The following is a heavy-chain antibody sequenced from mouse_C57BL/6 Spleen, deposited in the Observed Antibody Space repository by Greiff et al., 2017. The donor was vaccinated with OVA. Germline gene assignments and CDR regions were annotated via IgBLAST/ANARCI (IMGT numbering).Heavy chain of an antibody. CDR1: GYTFTDYN. Sequence: EVQLQQSGPELVKPGASVKMSCKASGYTFTDYNMHWVKQSHGKSLEWIGYINPNNGGTSYNQKFKGKATLTVNKSSSTAYMELRSLTSEDSAVYYCALIYDGYPWFAYWCQGTLVTVSA. J-gene: IGHJ3*01. CDR3: ALIYDGYPWFAY. D-gene: IGHD2-3*01. V-gene: IGHV1-22*01. CDR2: INPNNGGT.